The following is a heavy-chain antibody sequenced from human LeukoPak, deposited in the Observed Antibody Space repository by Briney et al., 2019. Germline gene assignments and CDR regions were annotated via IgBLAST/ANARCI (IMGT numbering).Heavy chain of an antibody. CDR2: IKQDGSEK. CDR1: GFTFSNYG. Sequence: PGGSLRLSCAASGFTFSNYGMSWVRQAPGKGLEWVANIKQDGSEKYYVDSVKGRFTISRDNAKNSLYLQMNSLRAEDTAVYYCARDCGAYYYDSSGYYGYWGQGTLVTVSS. V-gene: IGHV3-7*01. J-gene: IGHJ4*02. CDR3: ARDCGAYYYDSSGYYGY. D-gene: IGHD3-22*01.